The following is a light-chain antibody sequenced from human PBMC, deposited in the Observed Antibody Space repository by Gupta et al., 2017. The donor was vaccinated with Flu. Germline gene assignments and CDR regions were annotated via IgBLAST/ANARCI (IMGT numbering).Light chain of an antibody. V-gene: IGKV3-11*01. CDR3: QQRKNWPLT. CDR1: QSIGSF. Sequence: LVTLSLSPGERATLSCRASQSIGSFLAWYQQKPGQAPSLLIYNASSRATGVPARFSGSGSGTEFTLTITNLEPEDFAFYYCQQRKNWPLTFGGGTKVDVK. J-gene: IGKJ4*01. CDR2: NAS.